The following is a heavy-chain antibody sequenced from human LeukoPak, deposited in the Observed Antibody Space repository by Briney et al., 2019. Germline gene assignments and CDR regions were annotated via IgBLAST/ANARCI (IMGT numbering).Heavy chain of an antibody. CDR2: ICQSGSGK. J-gene: IGHJ4*02. CDR1: GFSFSNYG. CDR3: AKAATTVTTPLLY. Sequence: GGSLTLSCAASGFSFSNYGMSWVRQAPGKGLEWVSAICQSGSGKYYADSVKGRFTISRDNSKNTLYLQMNSLRAEDTAVYYWAKAATTVTTPLLYWSQGTLVTVSS. D-gene: IGHD4-17*01. V-gene: IGHV3-23*05.